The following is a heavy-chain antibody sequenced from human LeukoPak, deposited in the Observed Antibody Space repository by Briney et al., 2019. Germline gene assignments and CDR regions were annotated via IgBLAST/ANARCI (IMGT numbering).Heavy chain of an antibody. J-gene: IGHJ5*02. V-gene: IGHV1-18*01. Sequence: VASVKVSCKASGYTFTNYAISWVRQAPGQGLEWMGWISAYNGNTNYAQNVQGRVTMTTDTSTSTAYMELSGLRSDDTAVYYCARGFRLSAIEDWFDPWGQGTLVTVSS. CDR2: ISAYNGNT. CDR1: GYTFTNYA. CDR3: ARGFRLSAIEDWFDP. D-gene: IGHD2-2*02.